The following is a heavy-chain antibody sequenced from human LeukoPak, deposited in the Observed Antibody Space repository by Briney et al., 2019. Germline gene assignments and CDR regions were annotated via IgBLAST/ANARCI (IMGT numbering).Heavy chain of an antibody. CDR1: GFTFSSYA. D-gene: IGHD4-17*01. V-gene: IGHV3-23*01. J-gene: IGHJ4*02. CDR3: AKDSVSSSSTVTLRYFDY. CDR2: ISGSGGST. Sequence: PGGSLRLSCAASGFTFSSYAMSWVRQAPGKGLEWVSAISGSGGSTYYADSVKGRFTISRDNSKNTLYLQMNSLRAEDTAVYYCAKDSVSSSSTVTLRYFDYWGLGTLVTVSS.